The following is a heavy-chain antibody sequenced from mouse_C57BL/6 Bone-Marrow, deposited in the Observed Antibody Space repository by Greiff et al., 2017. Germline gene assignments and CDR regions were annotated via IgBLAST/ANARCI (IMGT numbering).Heavy chain of an antibody. CDR3: ARCPNWAMYYFDY. CDR1: GFNIKDYY. J-gene: IGHJ2*01. V-gene: IGHV14-2*01. D-gene: IGHD4-1*01. CDR2: IDPEDGEP. Sequence: EVQLQQSGAELVKPGASVKLSCTASGFNIKDYYMHWVKQRTEQGLEWIGRIDPEDGEPKYAPKFQGKATITADTSSNPAYLQLSSLTSEDTAVYYCARCPNWAMYYFDYWGQGTTLTVSS.